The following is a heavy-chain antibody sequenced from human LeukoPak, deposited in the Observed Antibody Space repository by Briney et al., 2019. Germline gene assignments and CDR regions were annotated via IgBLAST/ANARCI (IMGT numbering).Heavy chain of an antibody. CDR1: GFTFSSYA. CDR2: ISGSGGST. J-gene: IGHJ1*01. CDR3: AKARGTYYYDSSGYYYAEYFQH. V-gene: IGHV3-23*01. Sequence: GGSLRLSCAASGFTFSSYAMSWVRQAPGKGLEWVSAISGSGGSTYYADSVKGRFTISRDNSKNTLYLQMNSLRAEDTAVYYCAKARGTYYYDSSGYYYAEYFQHWGQGTLVTVSS. D-gene: IGHD3-22*01.